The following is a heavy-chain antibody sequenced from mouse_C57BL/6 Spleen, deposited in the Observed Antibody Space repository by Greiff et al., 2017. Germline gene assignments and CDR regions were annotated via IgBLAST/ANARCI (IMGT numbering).Heavy chain of an antibody. D-gene: IGHD4-1*01. V-gene: IGHV1-64*01. CDR3: ARWGNWDSSYYFDY. CDR1: GYTFTSYW. J-gene: IGHJ2*01. Sequence: QVQLQQPGAELVKPGASVKLSCQASGYTFTSYWMHWVKQRPGQGLEWIGMIHPTSGSTNYNEKFKSKATLTVDKSSSTAYRQLSSLTSEDSADYYCARWGNWDSSYYFDYWGQGTTLTVSS. CDR2: IHPTSGST.